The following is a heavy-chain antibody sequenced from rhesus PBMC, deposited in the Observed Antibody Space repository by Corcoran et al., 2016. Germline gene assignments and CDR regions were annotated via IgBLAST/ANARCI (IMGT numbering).Heavy chain of an antibody. D-gene: IGHD6-43*01. J-gene: IGHJ4*01. V-gene: IGHV4-93*02. CDR1: GGSISSSNW. Sequence: QVQLQESGPAVVKPSETLSLTCAVSGGSISSSNWWSWIRQSPGKGLDWIGGIYGSRRSIEYTPSLKRLVTISIDTSKTQFSLKRCFVTAADPAVYYCARHERGDTLAAATIYWGQGVLVTVSS. CDR3: ARHERGDTLAAATIY. CDR2: IYGSRRSI.